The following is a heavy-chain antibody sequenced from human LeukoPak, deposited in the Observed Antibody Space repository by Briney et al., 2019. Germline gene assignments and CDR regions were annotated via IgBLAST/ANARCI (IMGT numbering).Heavy chain of an antibody. J-gene: IGHJ6*03. CDR2: ISPRSETI. CDR1: GFSFNRRG. V-gene: IGHV3-48*04. CDR3: ARIDGPTVFIYYMDL. Sequence: PGGSLRLSCATSGFSFNRRGMNWVRQPPGKGLEWVSYISPRSETIFYAESVQGRFAVSRDDAKGSLYLQMHTLRVEDTAVYYCARIDGPTVFIYYMDLWGKGTTVTVAS. D-gene: IGHD3-16*01.